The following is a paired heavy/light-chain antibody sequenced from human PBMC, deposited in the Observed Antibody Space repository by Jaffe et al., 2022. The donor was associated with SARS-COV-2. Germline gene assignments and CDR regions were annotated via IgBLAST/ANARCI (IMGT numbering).Heavy chain of an antibody. CDR2: VSGGGGHT. CDR3: AKDLRPNTPMVGVDAFDI. Sequence: EVQLLESGGGLVQPGGSLRLSCTASGFTFSSYPMNWVRQAPGKGLECVSGVSGGGGHTYYADSVKGRFTISRDNSKNTLYLQMSSLRAEDTAVYFCAKDLRPNTPMVGVDAFDIWGQGTMVTVSS. D-gene: IGHD5-18*01. CDR1: GFTFSSYP. J-gene: IGHJ3*02. V-gene: IGHV3-23*01.
Light chain of an antibody. CDR1: QNLLYSSNNKNY. CDR2: WAS. J-gene: IGKJ1*01. CDR3: QQYWETPRT. Sequence: DIVMTQSPDSLPVSLGERATINCKSSQNLLYSSNNKNYLAWYQQKPGQAPKLLIYWASTRESGVPDRFSGSGSQTDFTLTISSLQAEDVAVYYCQQYWETPRTFGQGTKVEIK. V-gene: IGKV4-1*01.